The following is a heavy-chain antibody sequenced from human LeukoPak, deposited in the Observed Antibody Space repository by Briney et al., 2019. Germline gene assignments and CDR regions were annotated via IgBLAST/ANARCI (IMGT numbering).Heavy chain of an antibody. CDR3: ARLGNWTAHDGFDS. CDR1: GGSISSYY. Sequence: SEILSLTCTVSGGSISSYYWSWIRQPAGKGLEWIGRIYTSGSTNYNPSLKSRVTMSVDTSKNQFSLQLKSVTPEDTAVYYCARLGNWTAHDGFDSWGRGTMVTVSS. D-gene: IGHD3/OR15-3a*01. CDR2: IYTSGST. J-gene: IGHJ3*02. V-gene: IGHV4-4*07.